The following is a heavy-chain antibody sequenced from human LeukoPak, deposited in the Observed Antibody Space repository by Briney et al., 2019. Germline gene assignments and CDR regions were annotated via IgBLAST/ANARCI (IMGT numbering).Heavy chain of an antibody. CDR1: GYTFTSYD. V-gene: IGHV1-8*01. CDR2: MNPNSGNT. Sequence: ASVKVSCKASGYTFTSYDINWVRHATGQGLKWMGWMNPNSGNTGYAQKFQGRVTMTRNTSISTAYMELSSLRSEDTAVYYCARGPVGYYDSSGYLGYWGQGTLVTVSS. CDR3: ARGPVGYYDSSGYLGY. J-gene: IGHJ4*02. D-gene: IGHD3-22*01.